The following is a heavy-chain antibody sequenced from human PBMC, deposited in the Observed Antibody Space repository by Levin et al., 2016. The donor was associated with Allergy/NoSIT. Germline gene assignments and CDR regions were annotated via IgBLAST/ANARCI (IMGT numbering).Heavy chain of an antibody. D-gene: IGHD3-22*01. CDR3: ARDRYYYDSSGYFPVVY. CDR1: GYTFTSYG. CDR2: ISAYNGNT. J-gene: IGHJ4*02. V-gene: IGHV1-18*01. Sequence: ASVKVSCKASGYTFTSYGISWVRQAPGQGLEWMGWISAYNGNTNYAQKLQGRVTMTTDTSTSTAYMELRSLRSDDTAVYYCARDRYYYDSSGYFPVVYWGQGTLVTVSS.